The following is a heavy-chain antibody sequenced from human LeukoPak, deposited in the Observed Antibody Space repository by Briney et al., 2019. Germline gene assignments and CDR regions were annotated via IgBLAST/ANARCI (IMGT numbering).Heavy chain of an antibody. Sequence: PGGSLRLSCAASGFTVSSNYMSWVRQAPGKGLEGVSVIYSGGSTYYADSVKGRFTISRYNSKNTLYLQMNSLRAEDTAVYYCAVITMVRGVIPMRIKRNDYWGQGTLVTVSS. CDR3: AVITMVRGVIPMRIKRNDY. CDR1: GFTVSSNY. J-gene: IGHJ4*02. V-gene: IGHV3-53*01. CDR2: IYSGGST. D-gene: IGHD3-10*01.